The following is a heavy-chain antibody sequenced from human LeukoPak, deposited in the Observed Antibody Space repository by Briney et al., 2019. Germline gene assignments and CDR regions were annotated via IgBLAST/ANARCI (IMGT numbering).Heavy chain of an antibody. CDR1: GYTFTGYY. Sequence: GASVKVSCKASGYTFTGYYMHWVRQAPGQGLEWMGWINPNSGGTNYAQKFQGRVTMTRDTSISTAYMELSRLRSDDTAVYYCFREYGDYEEIDYWGQGTLVTVSS. V-gene: IGHV1-2*02. D-gene: IGHD4-17*01. CDR3: FREYGDYEEIDY. CDR2: INPNSGGT. J-gene: IGHJ4*02.